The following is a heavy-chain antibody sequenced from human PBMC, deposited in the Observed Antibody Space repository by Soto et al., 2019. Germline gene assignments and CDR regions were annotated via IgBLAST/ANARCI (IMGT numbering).Heavy chain of an antibody. J-gene: IGHJ5*02. D-gene: IGHD2-8*01. Sequence: ASVXGSCKCSFYTFFTYDSSCFLQAPGQGLDCMGWISTYSGDTKYAQKFQGRVTMTTDTSTTTAYLELRSLRSEDTAVYYCARHKGTKKSETWFDTRGQGPLVT. CDR2: ISTYSGDT. CDR1: FYTFFTYD. CDR3: ARHKGTKKSETWFDT. V-gene: IGHV1-18*01.